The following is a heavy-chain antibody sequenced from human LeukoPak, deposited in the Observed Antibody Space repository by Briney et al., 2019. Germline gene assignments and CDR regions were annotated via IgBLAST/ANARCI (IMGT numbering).Heavy chain of an antibody. CDR2: ISAYNGNT. J-gene: IGHJ3*02. D-gene: IGHD5-24*01. CDR1: GYTFTSYG. Sequence: GASVKVSCKASGYTFTSYGISWVRQAPGQGLEWMGWISAYNGNTNYAQKLQGRVTMTTDTSTSTAYMELRSLRSDDTAVYYCARDPTDAHRPDGAFDIWGQGTMVTASS. CDR3: ARDPTDAHRPDGAFDI. V-gene: IGHV1-18*01.